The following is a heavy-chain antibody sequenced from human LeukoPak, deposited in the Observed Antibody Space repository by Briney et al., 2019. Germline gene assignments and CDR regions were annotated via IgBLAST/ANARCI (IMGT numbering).Heavy chain of an antibody. D-gene: IGHD1-26*01. CDR2: LIENGATT. Sequence: GGSLRLSCVASGFAFSDYYMSWIRQAPGKGLEWVSGLIENGATTYYADSVKGRFSISRDNSMNTVYLQMNNLRAEDTAVYYCVKDYRVGSSPAFGDFWGQGTLVTVSS. CDR3: VKDYRVGSSPAFGDF. J-gene: IGHJ4*02. CDR1: GFAFSDYY. V-gene: IGHV3-23*01.